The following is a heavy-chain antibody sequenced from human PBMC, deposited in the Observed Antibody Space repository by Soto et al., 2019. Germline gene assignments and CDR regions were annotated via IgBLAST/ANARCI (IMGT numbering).Heavy chain of an antibody. CDR2: VSAHNGYT. V-gene: IGHV1-18*01. J-gene: IGHJ4*02. CDR3: ARAGTSVAGAICDY. Sequence: QVQLVQSGPDVKKPGASVKVSCNSSGFTFTSYGFSWVRQAPGEGLEWMGWVSAHNGYTTYAQKFLGRVTMTTDPSTNTVYMELRSLTSYDTAVYYCARAGTSVAGAICDYWGQGTLITVSS. CDR1: GFTFTSYG. D-gene: IGHD1-1*01.